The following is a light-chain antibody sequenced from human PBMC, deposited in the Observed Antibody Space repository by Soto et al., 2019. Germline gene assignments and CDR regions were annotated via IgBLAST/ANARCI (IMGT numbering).Light chain of an antibody. Sequence: ESVLTQSPGTLSLSPGERATLSCRASQSVSSNYLAWYQQKPGQAPRLLIYGASSRATGIPDRFSGSGSGTDFTLTISRLEPEDFAVYYCQQFGSSQWTFGQGTKVEIK. CDR3: QQFGSSQWT. J-gene: IGKJ1*01. CDR2: GAS. CDR1: QSVSSNY. V-gene: IGKV3-20*01.